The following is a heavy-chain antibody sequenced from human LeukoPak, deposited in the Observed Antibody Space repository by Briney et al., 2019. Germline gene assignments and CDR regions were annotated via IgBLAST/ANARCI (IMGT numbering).Heavy chain of an antibody. D-gene: IGHD2-2*01. CDR2: ILGGAGST. J-gene: IGHJ4*02. Sequence: GGSLRLSCAASGFSFSSDGMSWVRQAPGKGLEWVSGILGGAGSTYYADSVKGRFTISRDNSKNTMYLQMNSLRAEDTAVYYCAHGSMYQLDYWGQGTLVTVSS. V-gene: IGHV3-23*01. CDR1: GFSFSSDG. CDR3: AHGSMYQLDY.